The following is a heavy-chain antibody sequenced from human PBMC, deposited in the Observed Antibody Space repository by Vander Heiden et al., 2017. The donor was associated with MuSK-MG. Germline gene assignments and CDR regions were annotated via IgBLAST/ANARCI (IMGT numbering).Heavy chain of an antibody. D-gene: IGHD2-2*01. CDR2: INAGNGNT. CDR1: GSIFTSYA. J-gene: IGHJ6*03. V-gene: IGHV1-3*01. Sequence: QVQLVQSGAEVKKPGASVKVSCKASGSIFTSYAMHWVRQAPGQRLEWMGWINAGNGNTKYSQKFQGRVTITRDTFASTAYMELSSLRSEDTAVYYCASGPPFYCSSTSCYGYYYYMDVWGQGTTVTVSS. CDR3: ASGPPFYCSSTSCYGYYYYMDV.